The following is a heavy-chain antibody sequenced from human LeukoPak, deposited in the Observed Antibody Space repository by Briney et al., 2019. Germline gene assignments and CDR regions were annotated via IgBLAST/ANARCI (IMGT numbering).Heavy chain of an antibody. CDR2: IKGKTDGGTT. D-gene: IGHD1-26*01. V-gene: IGHV3-15*01. J-gene: IGHJ4*02. CDR3: TSYSPSDY. Sequence: GGSLRLSCAASGLTFSDAWMSWVRQAPGKGLEWVGRIKGKTDGGTTDYAAPVKGRFTISRDDSKNTLYLQMNSLKTEDTAVYYCTSYSPSDYWGQGTLVTVSS. CDR1: GLTFSDAW.